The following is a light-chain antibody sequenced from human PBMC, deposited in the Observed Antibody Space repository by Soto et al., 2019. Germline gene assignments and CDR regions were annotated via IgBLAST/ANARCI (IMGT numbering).Light chain of an antibody. V-gene: IGLV2-18*02. CDR1: SSDVGSYNR. CDR2: EVS. CDR3: SSYTSSSTFV. Sequence: QSALTQPPSVSGSPGQSVTISCSGTSSDVGSYNRVSWYQQPPGTAPKLMIYEVSNRPPGVPDRFSGSKSGNTASLTISGLQAEDEADYYCSSYTSSSTFVFGGGTKVTVL. J-gene: IGLJ2*01.